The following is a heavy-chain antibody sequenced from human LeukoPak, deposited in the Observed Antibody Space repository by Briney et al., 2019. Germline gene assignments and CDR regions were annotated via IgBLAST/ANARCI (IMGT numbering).Heavy chain of an antibody. V-gene: IGHV3-15*01. Sequence: TGGSLRLSCAASGFTFNKARMNWVRQGPGKGLEWVGRFTSKTDGGTTDYAAPVRGRFTISRDDSKDTLYLHMNSLKTEDTAVYYCTTAQFFNSSGSLAYWGQGTLVTVSS. J-gene: IGHJ4*02. D-gene: IGHD3-22*01. CDR3: TTAQFFNSSGSLAY. CDR2: FTSKTDGGTT. CDR1: GFTFNKAR.